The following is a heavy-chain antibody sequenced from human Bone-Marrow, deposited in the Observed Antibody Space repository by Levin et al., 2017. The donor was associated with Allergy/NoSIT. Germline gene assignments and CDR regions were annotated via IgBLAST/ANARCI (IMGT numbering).Heavy chain of an antibody. D-gene: IGHD3-3*01. CDR2: IKSKAAGGTI. V-gene: IGHV3-15*01. Sequence: GGSLRLSCAASGFTFNNAWMNWVRQAPVKGLEWVGRIKSKAAGGTIDYTAPVKGRFTISRDDSKNTLYLHMNSLETEDTAVYYCMTYNFWSEYSYWGQGTLVTVSS. CDR3: MTYNFWSEYSY. J-gene: IGHJ4*02. CDR1: GFTFNNAW.